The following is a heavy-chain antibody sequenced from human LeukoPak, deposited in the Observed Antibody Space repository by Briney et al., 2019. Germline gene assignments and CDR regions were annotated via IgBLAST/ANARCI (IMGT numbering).Heavy chain of an antibody. Sequence: SETLSLTCTVSGYSISSGCYWGWIRQPPGKGLEWIGNIYHSGTTYYNPSLKSRVTMSVDTSKNQFSLELGSVTAADTAVYYCARQPARLPLDYWGQGTLVTVSS. CDR3: ARQPARLPLDY. J-gene: IGHJ4*02. V-gene: IGHV4-38-2*02. D-gene: IGHD5-12*01. CDR1: GYSISSGCY. CDR2: IYHSGTT.